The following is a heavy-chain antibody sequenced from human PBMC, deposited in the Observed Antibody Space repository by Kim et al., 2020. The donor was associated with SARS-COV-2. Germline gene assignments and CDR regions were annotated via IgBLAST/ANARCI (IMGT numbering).Heavy chain of an antibody. V-gene: IGHV4-59*01. J-gene: IGHJ6*02. D-gene: IGHD3-10*01. Sequence: SETLSLTCTVSGGSISSYYWSWIRQPPGKGLEWIGYIYYSGSTNYNPSLKSRVTISVDTSKNQFSLKLSSVTAADTAVYYCARATGGGSGSYFYYYYGMDVWGQGTTVTVSS. CDR1: GGSISSYY. CDR3: ARATGGGSGSYFYYYYGMDV. CDR2: IYYSGST.